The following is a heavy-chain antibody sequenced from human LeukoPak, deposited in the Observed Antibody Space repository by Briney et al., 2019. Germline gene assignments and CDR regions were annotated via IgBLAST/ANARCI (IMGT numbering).Heavy chain of an antibody. CDR2: INHSGST. CDR1: GGSFSGYY. CDR3: ASSPPRRYCSGGSCVYFDY. V-gene: IGHV4-34*01. J-gene: IGHJ4*02. D-gene: IGHD2-15*01. Sequence: SETLSLTCAVYGGSFSGYYWSWIRQPPGKGLEWIGEINHSGSTNYNPSLKSRVTISVDTSKNQFSLKLSSVTAADTAVYYCASSPPRRYCSGGSCVYFDYWGQGTLVTGSS.